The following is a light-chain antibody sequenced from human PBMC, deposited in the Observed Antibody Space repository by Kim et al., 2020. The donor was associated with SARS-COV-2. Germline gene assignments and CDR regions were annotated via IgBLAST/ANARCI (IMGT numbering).Light chain of an antibody. CDR1: RSNIGSST. CDR3: ATWDSNLSGQV. J-gene: IGLJ2*01. CDR2: LDG. Sequence: GQRLTSPISGGRSNIGSSTVICCRHLPDTAAKLLFYLDGRRPSRVPVRVSVSKSGTSASLAISGLRSEDEAAYYCATWDSNLSGQVFGGGTKVTVL. V-gene: IGLV1-44*01.